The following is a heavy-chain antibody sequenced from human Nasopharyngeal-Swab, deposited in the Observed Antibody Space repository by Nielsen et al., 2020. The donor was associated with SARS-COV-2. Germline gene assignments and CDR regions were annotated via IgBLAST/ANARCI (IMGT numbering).Heavy chain of an antibody. CDR2: IYYSGST. CDR1: GGSVSSGSYY. V-gene: IGHV4-61*01. D-gene: IGHD2-21*01. CDR3: ARTRMKTYCGGDCYSTDFDL. J-gene: IGHJ2*01. Sequence: SETLSLTCTVSGGSVSSGSYYWSWIRQPPGKGLEWIGYIYYSGSTNYNPSLKSRVTISADTSKNQFSLKLSSVTAADTAVYYCARTRMKTYCGGDCYSTDFDLWGRGTLVTVSS.